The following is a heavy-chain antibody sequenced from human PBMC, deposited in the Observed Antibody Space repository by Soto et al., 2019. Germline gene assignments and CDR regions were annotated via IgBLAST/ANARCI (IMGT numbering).Heavy chain of an antibody. V-gene: IGHV4-59*01. CDR1: GGSISSYY. Sequence: PETLSLTCTVSGGSISSYYWSWIRQPPGKGLEWIGYIYYSGSTNYNPSLKSRDTISVDTSKSQFSLKLSSVTAADTAVYYCARVTRYYYGSGSYLDWFDPWGQGTLVTVSS. CDR2: IYYSGST. CDR3: ARVTRYYYGSGSYLDWFDP. D-gene: IGHD3-10*01. J-gene: IGHJ5*02.